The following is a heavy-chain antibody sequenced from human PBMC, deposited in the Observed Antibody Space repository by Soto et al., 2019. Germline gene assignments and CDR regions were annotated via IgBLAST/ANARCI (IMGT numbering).Heavy chain of an antibody. V-gene: IGHV3-21*01. CDR1: GFTFSSYS. Sequence: EVQLVESGGGLVKPGGSLRLSCAASGFTFSSYSMNWVRQAPGKGLEWVSSISSSSSYIYYADSVKGRFTISRDNAKNSLYLQMNSLRAEDTAVYYCARDSPPSMVYARNFDPWGQGTLVTVSS. CDR2: ISSSSSYI. J-gene: IGHJ5*02. CDR3: ARDSPPSMVYARNFDP. D-gene: IGHD2-8*01.